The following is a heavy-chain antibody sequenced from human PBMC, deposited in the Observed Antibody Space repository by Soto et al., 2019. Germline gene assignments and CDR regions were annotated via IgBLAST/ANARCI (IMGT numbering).Heavy chain of an antibody. Sequence: QVQLVQSGAEVKKPGSSVKVSCKASGGTFSSYAISWVRQAPGQGLEWMGGIIPICGTANYAQKFQGRVTITADEYTSTAYMELSSLSSEDKAVYYCARINGSGWYEAIDYWGQGTLVTVSS. CDR2: IIPICGTA. CDR1: GGTFSSYA. J-gene: IGHJ4*02. V-gene: IGHV1-69*12. D-gene: IGHD6-19*01. CDR3: ARINGSGWYEAIDY.